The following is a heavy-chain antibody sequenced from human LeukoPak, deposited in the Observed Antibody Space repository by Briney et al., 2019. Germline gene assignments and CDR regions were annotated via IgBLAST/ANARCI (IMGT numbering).Heavy chain of an antibody. V-gene: IGHV3-21*01. D-gene: IGHD3-22*01. CDR1: GFTFSIYI. J-gene: IGHJ4*02. Sequence: GGSLRLSCAASGFTFSIYIMSWVRQAPGKGLEWVSSISSSSSYIYYADSVKGRFTISRENAKNSLYLQMNSLRAEDTAVYYCAREGGYSHAFDYWGQGTLVTVSS. CDR2: ISSSSSYI. CDR3: AREGGYSHAFDY.